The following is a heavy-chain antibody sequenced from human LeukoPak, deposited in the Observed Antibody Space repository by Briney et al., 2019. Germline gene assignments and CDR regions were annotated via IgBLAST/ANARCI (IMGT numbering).Heavy chain of an antibody. Sequence: GGSLRLSCAASGFTFSSYAMSWVRQAPGKGLEWVSAISGSGGSTYYADSVKGRFTISRDNPKNTLYLQMNSLRAEDTAVYYCAKQRWLQFVYFDYWGQGTLVTVSS. CDR3: AKQRWLQFVYFDY. CDR1: GFTFSSYA. CDR2: ISGSGGST. V-gene: IGHV3-23*01. J-gene: IGHJ4*02. D-gene: IGHD5-24*01.